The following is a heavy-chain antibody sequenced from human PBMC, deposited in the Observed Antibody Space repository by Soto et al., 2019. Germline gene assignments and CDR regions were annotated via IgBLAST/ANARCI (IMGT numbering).Heavy chain of an antibody. V-gene: IGHV4-34*01. Sequence: QVQLQQWGAGLLKPSETLSLTCAVHGGYFSGYYWGWVRQPPGKGLEWIGEITQSGSPNYNPSLRSRVTIPVDRSKKQFSLTLTYVTAADAALYYCTRGRRPGYSSGWYTDWGQGTLVTVSS. CDR3: TRGRRPGYSSGWYTD. D-gene: IGHD6-19*01. CDR2: ITQSGSP. J-gene: IGHJ4*02. CDR1: GGYFSGYY.